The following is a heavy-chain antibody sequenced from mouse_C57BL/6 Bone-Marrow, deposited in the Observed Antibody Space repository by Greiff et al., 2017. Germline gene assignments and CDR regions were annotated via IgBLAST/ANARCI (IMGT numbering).Heavy chain of an antibody. CDR1: GYTFTSYW. CDR2: IDPSDSYT. CDR3: ARGLWLYAMDY. J-gene: IGHJ4*01. V-gene: IGHV1-69*01. D-gene: IGHD3-1*01. Sequence: VQLQQPGAELVMPGASVKLSCKASGYTFTSYWMHWVKQRPGQGLEWIGEIDPSDSYTNYNQKFKGKSTLTVDKSSSTAYMQLSSLTSEDSAVYYCARGLWLYAMDYWGQGTTVTVSS.